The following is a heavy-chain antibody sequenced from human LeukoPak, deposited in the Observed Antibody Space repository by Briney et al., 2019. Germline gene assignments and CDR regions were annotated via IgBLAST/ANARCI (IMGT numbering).Heavy chain of an antibody. D-gene: IGHD3-3*01. CDR3: AREERSGHYRYYFDY. CDR2: ISWDGGST. Sequence: GGVLRLSCAASGFTFDDYAMHWVRHAPGKGLEWVSLISWDGGSTYYADSVKGRSTISRDNSKNSLYLQMNSLRAEDTALYYCAREERSGHYRYYFDYWGQGTLVTVSS. J-gene: IGHJ4*02. V-gene: IGHV3-43D*03. CDR1: GFTFDDYA.